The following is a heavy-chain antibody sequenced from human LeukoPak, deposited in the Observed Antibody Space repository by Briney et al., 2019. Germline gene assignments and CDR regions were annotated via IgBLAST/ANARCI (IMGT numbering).Heavy chain of an antibody. CDR2: IYTSGST. CDR3: ASMVRGVIRRDDAFDI. J-gene: IGHJ3*02. V-gene: IGHV4-4*07. D-gene: IGHD3-10*01. CDR1: GGSISSYY. Sequence: SETLSLTCTVSGGSISSYYWSWIRQPAGKGLEWIGRIYTSGSTNYNPSLKSRVTMSVDTSKNQFSLTLSSVTAADTAVYYCASMVRGVIRRDDAFDIWGQGTMVTVSS.